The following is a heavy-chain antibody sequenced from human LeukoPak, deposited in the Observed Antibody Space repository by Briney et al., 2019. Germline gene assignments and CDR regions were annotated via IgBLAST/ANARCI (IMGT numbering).Heavy chain of an antibody. CDR2: IYYSGST. CDR3: ARELISYGTYYYDSSGLNY. CDR1: GGSISSGDYY. V-gene: IGHV4-30-4*08. Sequence: TLSLTCTVSGGSISSGDYYWSWIRQPPGKGLEWLGYIYYSGSTYYNPSLKSRVTISVDTSKNQFSLKLSSVTAADTAVYYCARELISYGTYYYDSSGLNYWGQGTLVTVSS. D-gene: IGHD3-22*01. J-gene: IGHJ4*02.